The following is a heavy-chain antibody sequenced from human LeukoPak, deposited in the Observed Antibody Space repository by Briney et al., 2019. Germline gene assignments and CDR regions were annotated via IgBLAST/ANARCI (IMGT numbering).Heavy chain of an antibody. CDR3: ARDMEGYGSGSYYPYYYYYYGMDV. V-gene: IGHV3-74*01. CDR2: INSDGSST. D-gene: IGHD3-10*01. Sequence: GGSLRLSCAASGFTFSSYWMHWVRQAPGKGLVWVSRINSDGSSTSYADSVKGRFTISRDNAKNTLYLQMNSLRAEDTAVYYCARDMEGYGSGSYYPYYYYYYGMDVWGQGTTVTVSS. J-gene: IGHJ6*02. CDR1: GFTFSSYW.